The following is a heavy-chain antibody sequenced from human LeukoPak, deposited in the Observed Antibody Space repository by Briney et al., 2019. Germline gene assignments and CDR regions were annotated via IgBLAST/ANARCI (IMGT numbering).Heavy chain of an antibody. V-gene: IGHV4-30-4*01. CDR1: GGSISSGDYY. J-gene: IGHJ5*02. D-gene: IGHD2-2*01. Sequence: SETLSLTCTVSGGSISSGDYYWSWIRQPPGKGLEWFGYIYYSGSTYYNPSLKRRVTISVDTSKNQFSLKLSSVTAADTAVYYCARVRGVVVPAAINWFDPCGQGTLVTVSS. CDR3: ARVRGVVVPAAINWFDP. CDR2: IYYSGST.